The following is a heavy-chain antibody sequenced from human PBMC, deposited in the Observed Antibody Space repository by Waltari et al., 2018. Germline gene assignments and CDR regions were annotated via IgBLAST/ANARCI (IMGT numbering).Heavy chain of an antibody. J-gene: IGHJ3*02. CDR3: ARDRPPNAFDI. Sequence: QVQLVQSGAEVKKPGASVKVSCKASGYTFTSYYMHWVRQAPGQGLEWMGIITPRGGSTSYAKKFQGRVTMTRDTSTSTVYMELSSLRSEDTAVYYCARDRPPNAFDIWGQGTMVTVSS. CDR2: ITPRGGST. CDR1: GYTFTSYY. V-gene: IGHV1-46*01.